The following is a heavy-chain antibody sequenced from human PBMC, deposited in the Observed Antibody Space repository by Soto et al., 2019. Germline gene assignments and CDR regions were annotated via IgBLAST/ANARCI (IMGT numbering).Heavy chain of an antibody. CDR3: AKDLVVTIFRVVIREYGMDV. CDR2: ISGSGGST. J-gene: IGHJ6*02. CDR1: GFTFSSYA. Sequence: GGSLRLSCAASGFTFSSYAMSWVRQAPGKGLEWVSAISGSGGSTYYADSVKGRFTISRDNSKNTLYLQMNSLRAEDTAVYYCAKDLVVTIFRVVIREYGMDVWGQGTTVTVSS. D-gene: IGHD3-3*01. V-gene: IGHV3-23*01.